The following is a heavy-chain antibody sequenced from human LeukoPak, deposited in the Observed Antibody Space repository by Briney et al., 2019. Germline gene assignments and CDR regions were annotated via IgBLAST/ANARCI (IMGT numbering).Heavy chain of an antibody. CDR2: IYDSGST. J-gene: IGHJ3*02. V-gene: IGHV4-59*01. CDR3: AREGPSGIYPFDI. D-gene: IGHD1-26*01. Sequence: PSETLSLTCIVSGGSISRYYWSWIRQPPGEGLEWIGHIYDSGSTNYNPSLKSRVIISIDTSMNQFSLKLSSVTAADTAVYYCAREGPSGIYPFDIWGQGTMVTVSS. CDR1: GGSISRYY.